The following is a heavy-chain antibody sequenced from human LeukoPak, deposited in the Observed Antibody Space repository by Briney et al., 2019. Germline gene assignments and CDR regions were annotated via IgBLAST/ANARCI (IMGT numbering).Heavy chain of an antibody. V-gene: IGHV1-18*01. Sequence: ASVKVSCKASGYTFTSYGXXXXXXXXXXXXXWXXXISAYNGNTNYAQKLQGRVTMTTDTSTXTAYMELRSLRSDDTAVYYCARDSYDSSGYYTGVYWGQGTLVTVSS. CDR2: ISAYNGNT. CDR1: GYTFTSYG. D-gene: IGHD3-22*01. J-gene: IGHJ4*02. CDR3: ARDSYDSSGYYTGVY.